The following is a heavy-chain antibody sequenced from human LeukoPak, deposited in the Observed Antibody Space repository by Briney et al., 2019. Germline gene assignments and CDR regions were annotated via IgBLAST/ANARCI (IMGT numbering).Heavy chain of an antibody. D-gene: IGHD3-10*01. CDR3: ARCRSGITMVRGVINYYYYMDV. Sequence: SETLSLTCAVYGGSFSGYYWSWIRQPPGKGLEWIGEINHSGSTNYNPSLKSRVTISVDTSKNQFSLKLSSVTAADTAVYYCARCRSGITMVRGVINYYYYMDVWGKGTTVTISS. V-gene: IGHV4-34*01. CDR1: GGSFSGYY. CDR2: INHSGST. J-gene: IGHJ6*03.